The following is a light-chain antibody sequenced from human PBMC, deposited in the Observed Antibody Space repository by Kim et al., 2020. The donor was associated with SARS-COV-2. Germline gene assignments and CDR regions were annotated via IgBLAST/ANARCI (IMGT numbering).Light chain of an antibody. CDR3: QQYNSYST. V-gene: IGKV1-5*01. CDR2: DAS. Sequence: DIQMTQSPSTLSASVGDRVTITCRASQSISSWLAWYQQKPGKAPKLLIYDASSLESGVPSRFSGSGSGTEFTLTISSLQPDDFATYYCQQYNSYSTFGQRTMPEI. J-gene: IGKJ2*01. CDR1: QSISSW.